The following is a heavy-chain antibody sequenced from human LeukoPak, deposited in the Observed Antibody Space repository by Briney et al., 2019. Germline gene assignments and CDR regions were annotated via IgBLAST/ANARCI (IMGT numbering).Heavy chain of an antibody. CDR1: GFTLSSNY. D-gene: IGHD2-2*01. Sequence: GGSLRLTCAASGFTLSSNYMSWVRQAPGKGLEGVSVIYSGGSTYYAESVKGRFTISRDNSKNTLYLQMNSLRAEDTAMYYCARAAGVQLLFYGMDVWGQGTTVTVSS. CDR3: ARAAGVQLLFYGMDV. CDR2: IYSGGST. J-gene: IGHJ6*02. V-gene: IGHV3-66*02.